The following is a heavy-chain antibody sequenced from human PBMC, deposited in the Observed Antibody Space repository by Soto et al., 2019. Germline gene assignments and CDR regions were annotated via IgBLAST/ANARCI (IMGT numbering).Heavy chain of an antibody. CDR3: AGLISSVCFDY. CDR2: IYYSGST. Sequence: SETLSLTCTVSGGSISSGGYYWSWIRQHPGKGLEWIGYIYYSGSTYYNPSLKSRVTISVDTSKNQFSLKLSSVTAADTAVYYCAGLISSVCFDYWGQGTLVTVSS. D-gene: IGHD6-6*01. V-gene: IGHV4-31*03. CDR1: GGSISSGGYY. J-gene: IGHJ4*02.